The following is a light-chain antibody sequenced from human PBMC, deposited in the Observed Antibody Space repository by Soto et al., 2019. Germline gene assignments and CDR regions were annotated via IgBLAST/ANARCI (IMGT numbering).Light chain of an antibody. V-gene: IGKV4-1*01. CDR2: WAS. Sequence: DIVMTQSPDSLAVSLGERATINCKSSQSVLYSSNNKNYLAWYQQKPGQPPKLLIYWASTRDSGVPDRCSGSGSGTDFTLTISSLQAEDVAVYYCQRYYSTPYTFGQGTKLEI. CDR1: QSVLYSSNNKNY. J-gene: IGKJ2*01. CDR3: QRYYSTPYT.